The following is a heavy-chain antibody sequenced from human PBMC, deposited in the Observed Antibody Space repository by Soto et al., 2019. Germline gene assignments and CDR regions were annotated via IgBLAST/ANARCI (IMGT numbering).Heavy chain of an antibody. D-gene: IGHD3-22*01. CDR1: GYSFTSYW. CDR2: IYPEDSET. Sequence: GESLKISCKGSGYSFTSYWIGWVRQMPGKDLEWIGIIYPEDSETRYSPSFQGLVTISVDKSISTAYLQMNSLRVEDTAVYYCAKDRTQPAYYYDNTGLAHWGQGTLVTVSS. CDR3: AKDRTQPAYYYDNTGLAH. V-gene: IGHV5-51*01. J-gene: IGHJ5*02.